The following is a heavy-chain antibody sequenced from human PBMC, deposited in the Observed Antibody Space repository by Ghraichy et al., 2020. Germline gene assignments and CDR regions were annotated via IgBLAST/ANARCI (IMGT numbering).Heavy chain of an antibody. CDR2: MNPNSGNT. J-gene: IGHJ4*02. V-gene: IGHV1-8*02. Sequence: ASVKVSCKASGYTFTSYDINWVRQATGQGLEWMGWMNPNSGNTGYAQKFQGRVTMTRNTSISTAYMELSSLRSEDTAVYYCARGLGYCSSTSCYDFDYWGQGTLVTVSS. CDR1: GYTFTSYD. D-gene: IGHD2-2*01. CDR3: ARGLGYCSSTSCYDFDY.